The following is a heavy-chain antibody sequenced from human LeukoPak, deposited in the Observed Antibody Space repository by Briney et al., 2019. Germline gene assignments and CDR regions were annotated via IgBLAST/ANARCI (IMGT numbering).Heavy chain of an antibody. CDR3: ARDWWGYDVLTGDNWFDP. D-gene: IGHD3-9*01. CDR1: GYPFTTYG. Sequence: ASVKVSCKASGYPFTTYGITWVRQAPGQGLEWMGWISTYNGDTNYAQKFQGRVTMTTDTSTSTAFIELRSLTSDDTAAYYCARDWWGYDVLTGDNWFDPWGQGTLVTVSS. CDR2: ISTYNGDT. J-gene: IGHJ5*02. V-gene: IGHV1-18*01.